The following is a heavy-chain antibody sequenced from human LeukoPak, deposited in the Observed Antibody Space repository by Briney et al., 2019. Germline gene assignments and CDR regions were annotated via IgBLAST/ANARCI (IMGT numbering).Heavy chain of an antibody. J-gene: IGHJ4*02. V-gene: IGHV3-48*04. Sequence: PGGSLRLSCAASGFTFSSYSMNWVRQAPGKGLEWVSYISSSSSTIYYADSVKGRFTISRDNAKNSLCLQMNSLRAEDTAVYYCARDFQSRVYWGQGTLVTVSS. CDR1: GFTFSSYS. D-gene: IGHD2-21*01. CDR3: ARDFQSRVY. CDR2: ISSSSSTI.